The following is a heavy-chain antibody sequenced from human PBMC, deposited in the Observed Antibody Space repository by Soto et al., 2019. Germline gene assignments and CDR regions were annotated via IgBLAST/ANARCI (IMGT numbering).Heavy chain of an antibody. Sequence: ASGPTLVKPTETLRLTFSVFGLSLRNARMGVSWIRQPPGKALEWLAHIFSNDEKSYSTSLKSRLTISKDTSKGQVVLTMTNMDPVDTATYYCARTNPIAAPQVGYFDYWGQGTLVTVSS. J-gene: IGHJ4*02. CDR2: IFSNDEK. CDR3: ARTNPIAAPQVGYFDY. V-gene: IGHV2-26*01. D-gene: IGHD6-6*01. CDR1: GLSLRNARMG.